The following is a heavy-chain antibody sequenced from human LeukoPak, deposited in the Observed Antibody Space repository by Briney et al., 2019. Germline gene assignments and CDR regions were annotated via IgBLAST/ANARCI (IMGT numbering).Heavy chain of an antibody. J-gene: IGHJ6*02. CDR3: ARMYWAPLVVPPTNGMDV. Sequence: GESLKISCKGSGYSFASYWIAWVRQMSGKGLEWMGIIYPGDSDTRYSPSFQGHVTISADKSISTAYLQWSSLKASDTAMYYCARMYWAPLVVPPTNGMDVWGQGTTVTVSS. V-gene: IGHV5-51*01. CDR1: GYSFASYW. CDR2: IYPGDSDT. D-gene: IGHD2-15*01.